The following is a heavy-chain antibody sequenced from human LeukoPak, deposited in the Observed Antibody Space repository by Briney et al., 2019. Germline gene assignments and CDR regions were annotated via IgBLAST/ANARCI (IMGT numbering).Heavy chain of an antibody. Sequence: PSETLSLTCAVSGGSFSGYYWSWIRQPPGKGLEWIGEIYHSGSTNYNPSLKSRVTISVDTSKKQFSLKLSSVTAADTAVYYCARGRISYYYYYYMDVWGKGTTVTVSS. CDR3: ARGRISYYYYYYMDV. D-gene: IGHD3-10*01. V-gene: IGHV4-34*01. CDR1: GGSFSGYY. J-gene: IGHJ6*03. CDR2: IYHSGST.